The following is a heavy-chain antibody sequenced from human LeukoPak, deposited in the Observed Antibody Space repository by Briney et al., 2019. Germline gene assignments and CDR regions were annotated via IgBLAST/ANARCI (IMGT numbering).Heavy chain of an antibody. V-gene: IGHV4-34*01. CDR2: INHSGST. Sequence: SETLSLTCAVYGGSFSPYYWSWIRQPPGKGLEWIGGINHSGSTNYNPSLKGRVTISVDTSKNQFSLKLTSVTAADTAVYYCARGGFYCGGDCYVDYWGQGTLVTVSS. CDR1: GGSFSPYY. J-gene: IGHJ4*02. D-gene: IGHD2-21*02. CDR3: ARGGFYCGGDCYVDY.